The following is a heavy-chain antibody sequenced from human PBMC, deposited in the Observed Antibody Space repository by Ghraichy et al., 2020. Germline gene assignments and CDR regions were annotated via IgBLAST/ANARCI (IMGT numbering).Heavy chain of an antibody. V-gene: IGHV4-34*01. Sequence: SCAVYGGSFSGYYWSWIRQPPGKGLEWIGEINHRGSTNYNPSLKSRVTISVDTSKNQFSLKLSSVTAADTAVYYCARKQRSVVDDAFDIWGQGTMFTVSS. D-gene: IGHD2-15*01. J-gene: IGHJ3*02. CDR3: ARKQRSVVDDAFDI. CDR1: GGSFSGYY. CDR2: INHRGST.